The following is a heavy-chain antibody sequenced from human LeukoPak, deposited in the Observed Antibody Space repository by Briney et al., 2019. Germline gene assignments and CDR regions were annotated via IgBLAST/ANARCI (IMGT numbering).Heavy chain of an antibody. CDR1: GFTVSSNY. CDR2: ISSGSNYI. D-gene: IGHD3/OR15-3a*01. Sequence: GGSLRLSCAASGFTVSSNYMSWVRRAPGKGLEWVSHISSGSNYIYYSDSVKGRFTISRDNAKNSLFLQMNSLRAEDTAVYYCVREFGLGVILDWGQGTLVTVSS. J-gene: IGHJ4*02. V-gene: IGHV3-21*01. CDR3: VREFGLGVILD.